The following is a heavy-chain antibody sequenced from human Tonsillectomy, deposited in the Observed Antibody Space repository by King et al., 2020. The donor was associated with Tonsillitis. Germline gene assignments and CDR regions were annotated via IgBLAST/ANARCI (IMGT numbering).Heavy chain of an antibody. J-gene: IGHJ6*03. CDR2: IYASGST. CDR1: GGSISSYY. CDR3: ARTGGLRYFYYMDV. Sequence: VQLQESGPGLVKPSETLSLTCTVSGGSISSYYWSWIRQPAGKGLEWIGRIYASGSTNYNPSLKSRVTMSVDTSKNQFSLKLNSVTAADTAVYYCARTGGLRYFYYMDVWGRGTMVTVSS. D-gene: IGHD3-16*01. V-gene: IGHV4-4*07.